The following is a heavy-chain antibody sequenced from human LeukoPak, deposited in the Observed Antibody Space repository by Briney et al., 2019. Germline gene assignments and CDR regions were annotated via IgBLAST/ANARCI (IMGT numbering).Heavy chain of an antibody. V-gene: IGHV1-2*02. CDR3: ARDSCSITSCPFFGY. J-gene: IGHJ4*02. CDR1: GYTFTGYY. CDR2: INPNSGGT. D-gene: IGHD2-2*01. Sequence: ASVKVSCKASGYTFTGYYMHWVRQAPGQGLEWMGWINPNSGGTNYAQKFQGRVTMTRDTSISTAYMELSRLRSDDTAVFYCARDSCSITSCPFFGYWGQGTLVTVSS.